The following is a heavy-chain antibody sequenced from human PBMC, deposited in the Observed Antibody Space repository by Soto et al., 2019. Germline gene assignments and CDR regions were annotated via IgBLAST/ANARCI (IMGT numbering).Heavy chain of an antibody. D-gene: IGHD5-12*01. CDR1: GGTFSSYT. CDR2: IIPIFGTA. Sequence: QVQLVQSGAEVKKPGSSVTVSRKASGGTFSSYTISWVRQAPGQGLEWMGGIIPIFGTANDAQKFQGRVTITADESTSTAYMELSSLRSEDTAVYYCARGNHRWLQLWYFDLWGRGTQVTVSS. V-gene: IGHV1-69*12. J-gene: IGHJ2*01. CDR3: ARGNHRWLQLWYFDL.